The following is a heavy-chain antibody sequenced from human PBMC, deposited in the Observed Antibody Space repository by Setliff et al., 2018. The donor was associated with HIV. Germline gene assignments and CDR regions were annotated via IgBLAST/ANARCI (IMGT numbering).Heavy chain of an antibody. V-gene: IGHV3-15*06. CDR3: STGPSRVSDGIADF. J-gene: IGHJ4*02. Sequence: AGGSLRLSCAASGFTFSNAWMSWVRQAPGKGLEWVGRIKSKSDGGAVHYAAPVKDRFSFSRDDSKSILYLQMNSLEIEDTAVYFCSTGPSRVSDGIADFWGPGTLVTVSS. CDR1: GFTFSNAW. CDR2: IKSKSDGGAV.